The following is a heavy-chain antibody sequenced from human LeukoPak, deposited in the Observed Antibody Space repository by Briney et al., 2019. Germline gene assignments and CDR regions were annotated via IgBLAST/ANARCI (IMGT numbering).Heavy chain of an antibody. J-gene: IGHJ4*02. V-gene: IGHV1-24*01. CDR1: GYTLTELS. CDR3: ATFHASGWYFRLAFDY. Sequence: ASVKVSCKVSGYTLTELSMHWVRQAPGKGLERMGGFDPEDGETIYAQKFQGRVTMTEDTSTDTAYMELSRLRSEDTAVYYCATFHASGWYFRLAFDYWGQGTLVTVSS. D-gene: IGHD6-19*01. CDR2: FDPEDGET.